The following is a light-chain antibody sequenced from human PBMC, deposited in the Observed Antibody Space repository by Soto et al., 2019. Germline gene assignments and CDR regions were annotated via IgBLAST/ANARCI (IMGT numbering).Light chain of an antibody. Sequence: QSALTQPRSVSGSPGQSVTISCTGTSSDVGNYNYVSWYQQYPGKAPKLMIYEVSKRPSGVPDRFSGSKSGNTASLTISGLQTEDEADYYCCSYVGSFTWLFGGGTKLTVL. CDR3: CSYVGSFTWL. CDR1: SSDVGNYNY. V-gene: IGLV2-11*01. J-gene: IGLJ3*02. CDR2: EVS.